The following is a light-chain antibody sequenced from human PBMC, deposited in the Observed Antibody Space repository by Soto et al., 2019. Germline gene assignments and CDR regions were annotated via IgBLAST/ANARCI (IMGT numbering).Light chain of an antibody. CDR1: QSVISN. CDR3: QQYNNRPPT. V-gene: IGKV3-15*01. Sequence: IVMTQSPATLSVSPGERATLSHMASQSVISNFAWYQQKPGQAPTVIIYNASTRATGVPAMFSGRGSGTEFTLTISSLQSEDLEVYYCQQYNNRPPTFGQGTMVDIK. J-gene: IGKJ1*01. CDR2: NAS.